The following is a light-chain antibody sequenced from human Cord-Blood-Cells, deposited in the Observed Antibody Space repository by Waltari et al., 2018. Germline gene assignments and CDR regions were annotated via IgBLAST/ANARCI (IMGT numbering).Light chain of an antibody. CDR1: SSDVGGYNY. Sequence: QSALTQPASVSGSPGQSITISCTGTSSDVGGYNYVSWYQQHPGKAPKLMIYDVSKRPSGVSYRFSGSKSGTTASLTISGLQAEDEADYYCSSYTSSSRVFGGGTKLTVL. CDR2: DVS. J-gene: IGLJ3*02. CDR3: SSYTSSSRV. V-gene: IGLV2-14*01.